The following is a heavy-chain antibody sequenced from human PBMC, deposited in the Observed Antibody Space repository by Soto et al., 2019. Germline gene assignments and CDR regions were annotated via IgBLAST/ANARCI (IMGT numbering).Heavy chain of an antibody. D-gene: IGHD1-1*01. J-gene: IGHJ6*03. Sequence: SETLSLTCAVYGGSFSGYYWSWIRQPPGKGLEWIGEINHSGSTNYNPSLKSRVTISVDTSKNQFSLKLSSVTAADTAVYYCARVEVLNWRASYYYYMDVWGKGTTVTVSS. CDR1: GGSFSGYY. V-gene: IGHV4-34*01. CDR3: ARVEVLNWRASYYYYMDV. CDR2: INHSGST.